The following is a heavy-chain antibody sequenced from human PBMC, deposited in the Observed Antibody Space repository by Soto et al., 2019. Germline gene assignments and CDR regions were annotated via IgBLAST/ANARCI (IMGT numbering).Heavy chain of an antibody. CDR2: IYYSGST. CDR1: GDSISNGYY. Sequence: SETLSLTCAVSGDSISNGYYWAWIRQPPGKGLEWVGYIYYSGSTNYNPSLKSRVTIPVDTSKNQFSLKLSSVTAADTAVYYCARVRKSWGYYYDPDAFDIWGQGTMVTVSS. V-gene: IGHV4-59*01. D-gene: IGHD3-22*01. J-gene: IGHJ3*02. CDR3: ARVRKSWGYYYDPDAFDI.